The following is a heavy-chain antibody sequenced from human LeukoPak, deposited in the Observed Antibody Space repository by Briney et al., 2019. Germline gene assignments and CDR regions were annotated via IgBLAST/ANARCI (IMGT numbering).Heavy chain of an antibody. V-gene: IGHV3-9*01. CDR1: GFTFDDYA. D-gene: IGHD4-17*01. Sequence: GGSPRLSCAASGFTFDDYAMHWVRQAPGKGLEWVSGISWNSGSIGYADSVKGRFTISRDNAKNSLYLQMNSLRAEDTALYYCAEFYGDYPGAAFDIWGQGTMVTVSS. J-gene: IGHJ3*02. CDR2: ISWNSGSI. CDR3: AEFYGDYPGAAFDI.